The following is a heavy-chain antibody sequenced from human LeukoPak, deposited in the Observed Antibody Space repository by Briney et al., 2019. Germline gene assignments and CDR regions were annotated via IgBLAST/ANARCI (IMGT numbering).Heavy chain of an antibody. CDR3: ARDSTYGSGSWFDY. J-gene: IGHJ4*02. CDR1: GGSISSGGHY. CDR2: IYYSGST. V-gene: IGHV4-31*03. Sequence: SETLSLTGTVSGGSISSGGHYWSWIRQHPGKGLEWIGYIYYSGSTYYNPSLKSRVTISVDTSKNQFSLKLSSVTAADTAVYYCARDSTYGSGSWFDYWGQGTLVTVSS. D-gene: IGHD3-10*01.